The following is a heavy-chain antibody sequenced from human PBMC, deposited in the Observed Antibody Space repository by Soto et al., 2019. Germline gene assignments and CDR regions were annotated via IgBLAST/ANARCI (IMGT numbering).Heavy chain of an antibody. CDR1: GDSINSADYY. V-gene: IGHV4-30-4*01. J-gene: IGHJ4*02. D-gene: IGHD3-22*01. CDR2: IYYSRSD. CDR3: ARVVQFYDSSGYSFYYFDY. Sequence: LSLTCTVSGDSINSADYYWSWLRQPPGNGLEWIGYIYYSRSDYYNPSLGRRATITIDTSRNQFSLNLMSVTAADTAVYYCARVVQFYDSSGYSFYYFDYWGQGALVTVSS.